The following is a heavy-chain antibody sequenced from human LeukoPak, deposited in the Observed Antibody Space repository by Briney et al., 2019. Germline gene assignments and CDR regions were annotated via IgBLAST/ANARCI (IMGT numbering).Heavy chain of an antibody. CDR2: ISSSSTTI. Sequence: PGGSLRLSCAASGFTFSSYSMNWVRQPPGKGLEWVSYISSSSTTIYYADSVKGRFTISRDNAKNSLYLQMNSLRAEDTAVYYCARVLHKRNYDSSTYYGYWGQGTLVTVSS. J-gene: IGHJ4*02. CDR3: ARVLHKRNYDSSTYYGY. V-gene: IGHV3-48*01. CDR1: GFTFSSYS. D-gene: IGHD3-22*01.